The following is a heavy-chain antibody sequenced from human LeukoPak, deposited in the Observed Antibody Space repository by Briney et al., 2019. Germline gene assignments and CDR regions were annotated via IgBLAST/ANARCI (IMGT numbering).Heavy chain of an antibody. CDR3: TRGDSSGYYNPTDY. Sequence: GASLRLSCTASGFTFGDYAMSWVRQAPGKGLEWVGFIRSKAYGGTTEYAASVKGRFTISRDDSKSIAYLQMNSLKTEDTAVYYCTRGDSSGYYNPTDYWGQGTLVTVSS. J-gene: IGHJ4*02. D-gene: IGHD3-22*01. CDR1: GFTFGDYA. CDR2: IRSKAYGGTT. V-gene: IGHV3-49*04.